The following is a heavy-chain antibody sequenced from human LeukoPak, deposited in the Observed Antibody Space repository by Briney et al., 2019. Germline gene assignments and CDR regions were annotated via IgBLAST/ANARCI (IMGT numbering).Heavy chain of an antibody. CDR1: GFTFSSYS. D-gene: IGHD4-4*01. V-gene: IGHV3-21*01. Sequence: GGSLRLSCAASGFTFSSYSMNWVRQAPGKGLEWVSSISSSSSYIYYADSVKGRFTISRDNAKNSLYLQMNSLRAEDTAVYYCARDPLTQYYFDYWGQGTLVTVSS. CDR2: ISSSSSYI. CDR3: ARDPLTQYYFDY. J-gene: IGHJ4*02.